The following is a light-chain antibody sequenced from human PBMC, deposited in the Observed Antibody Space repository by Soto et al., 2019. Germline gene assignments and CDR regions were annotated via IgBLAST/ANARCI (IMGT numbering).Light chain of an antibody. Sequence: EIVMTQSPATLSVSPGERATLSCRASQSVSSNLAWYQQKPGQAPRLLIYGASTRATGIPGRFSGSGSGTEFTLTISSLQSEDFALYFCQQYNDRPPWTFGQGTKVEIK. V-gene: IGKV3-15*01. CDR3: QQYNDRPPWT. CDR2: GAS. CDR1: QSVSSN. J-gene: IGKJ1*01.